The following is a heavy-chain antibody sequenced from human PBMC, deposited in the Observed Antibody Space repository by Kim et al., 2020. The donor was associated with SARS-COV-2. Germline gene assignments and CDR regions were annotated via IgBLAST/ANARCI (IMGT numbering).Heavy chain of an antibody. CDR3: TTGPERSTETRDY. CDR1: GFTFSNAW. J-gene: IGHJ4*01. CDR2: IRSKPEGGTT. D-gene: IGHD2-8*02. Sequence: GGSLRLSCAASGFTFSNAWMGWIRQAPGKGLEWVGRIRSKPEGGTTEYAAPVKGRFTISRDDSHNTVFLQMNSLETEDTAVYYCTTGPERSTETRDYWG. V-gene: IGHV3-15*01.